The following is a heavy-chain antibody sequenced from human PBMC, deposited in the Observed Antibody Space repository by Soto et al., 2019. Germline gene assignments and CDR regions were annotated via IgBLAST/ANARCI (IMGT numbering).Heavy chain of an antibody. D-gene: IGHD1-26*01. Sequence: QVQLVQSGAEVKKPGSSVKVSCKASGGTFSSYTISWVRQAPGQGLEWMGRIIPILGIANYAQKFQGRVTITADKSTSTAYTELSSLRSEDTAVYYCARDLPSGSTKYEAWGQGTLVTVSS. CDR2: IIPILGIA. CDR3: ARDLPSGSTKYEA. CDR1: GGTFSSYT. J-gene: IGHJ4*02. V-gene: IGHV1-69*08.